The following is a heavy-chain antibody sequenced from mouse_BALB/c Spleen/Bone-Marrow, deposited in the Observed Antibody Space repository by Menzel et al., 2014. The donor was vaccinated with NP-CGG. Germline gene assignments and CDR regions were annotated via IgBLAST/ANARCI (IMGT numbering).Heavy chain of an antibody. D-gene: IGHD2-4*01. Sequence: VHVKQPGAELVKPGASVKLSCTASGFNIKDTYMHWVKQRPEQGLEWIGRIDPANGNTKYDPKFQGKATITADTSSNTAYLQLSSLTSEDTAVYYCAVYDYEGFAYWGQGTLVTVSA. V-gene: IGHV14-3*02. J-gene: IGHJ3*01. CDR2: IDPANGNT. CDR3: AVYDYEGFAY. CDR1: GFNIKDTY.